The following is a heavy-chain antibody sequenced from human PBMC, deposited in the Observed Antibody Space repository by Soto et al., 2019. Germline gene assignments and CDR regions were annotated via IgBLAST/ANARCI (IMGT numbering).Heavy chain of an antibody. CDR2: INHSGST. V-gene: IGHV4-34*01. J-gene: IGHJ4*02. D-gene: IGHD2-2*01. CDR1: GGSFSGYY. Sequence: QVQLQQWGAGLLKPSETLSLTCAVYGGSFSGYYWSWIRQPPGKGLEWIGEINHSGSTNYNPSLKSRVTLSVDTSKNQFSLKLSSVTAADTAVYYCARGLTAALKNPSAMPTYYFDYWGQGTLVTVSS. CDR3: ARGLTAALKNPSAMPTYYFDY.